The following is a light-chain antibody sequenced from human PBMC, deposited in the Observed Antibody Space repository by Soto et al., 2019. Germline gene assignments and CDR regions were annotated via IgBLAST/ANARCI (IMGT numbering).Light chain of an antibody. CDR1: SSDVGGHNY. V-gene: IGLV2-14*03. J-gene: IGLJ2*01. Sequence: QSALTQVASVSASPGQSITISCTGTSSDVGGHNYVSWYQQHPGKAPKLMIYNVDYRPSGISNRFSGSKSGNTASLTISGLQADDEAYYYCSSYADSSTVLFGGGTKVTVL. CDR3: SSYADSSTVL. CDR2: NVD.